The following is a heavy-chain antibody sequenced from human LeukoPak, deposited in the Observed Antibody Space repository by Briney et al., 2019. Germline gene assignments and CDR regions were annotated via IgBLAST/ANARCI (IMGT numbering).Heavy chain of an antibody. D-gene: IGHD2-15*01. V-gene: IGHV1-18*04. Sequence: ASVKISCKAPGYTFTSYGISWVRQAPGQGLEWMGWISAYNGNTNYAQKLQGRVTMTTDTSTSTAYMELRSLRSDDTAVYYCARDAYCSGGSCWPRFDPWGQGTLVTVSS. CDR3: ARDAYCSGGSCWPRFDP. CDR1: GYTFTSYG. CDR2: ISAYNGNT. J-gene: IGHJ5*02.